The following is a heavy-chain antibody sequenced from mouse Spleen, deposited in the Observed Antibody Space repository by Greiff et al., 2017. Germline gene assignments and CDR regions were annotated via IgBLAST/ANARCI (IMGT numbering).Heavy chain of an antibody. Sequence: VQLVESGAELAKPGASVKLSCKASGYTFTSYWMHWVKQRPGQGLEWIGYINPSSGYTKYNQKFKDKATLTADKSSSTAYMQLSSLTYEDSAVYYCAPYMITTEYFDVWGAGTTVTVSS. CDR1: GYTFTSYW. CDR3: APYMITTEYFDV. J-gene: IGHJ1*01. V-gene: IGHV1-7*01. CDR2: INPSSGYT. D-gene: IGHD2-4*01.